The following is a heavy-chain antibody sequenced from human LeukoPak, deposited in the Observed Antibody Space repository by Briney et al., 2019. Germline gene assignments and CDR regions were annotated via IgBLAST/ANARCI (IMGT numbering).Heavy chain of an antibody. Sequence: PGGSLRLSCVASGFTFSSYALSWVAEAPGKGLDCVSVISGSDGYTYYADSVKGRFTISRDNSKNTLYLQMNSLRAEDTAIYYCAKQDTSMDYFDYWGRGTRVSVSS. D-gene: IGHD5-18*01. CDR2: ISGSDGYT. CDR1: GFTFSSYA. V-gene: IGHV3-23*01. J-gene: IGHJ4*02. CDR3: AKQDTSMDYFDY.